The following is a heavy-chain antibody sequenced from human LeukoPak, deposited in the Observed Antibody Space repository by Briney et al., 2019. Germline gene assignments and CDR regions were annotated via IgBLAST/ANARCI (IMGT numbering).Heavy chain of an antibody. V-gene: IGHV3-66*01. Sequence: GGSLRLSCAASGFTVSSNYMTWVRQAPGKGLEWVSVIYNDGRTYYADSVKGRFTISRDNSKNTQYLQMNSLRAEDTAVYYCARAPYNYYGMDVWGQGTTVTVS. J-gene: IGHJ6*02. CDR1: GFTVSSNY. CDR3: ARAPYNYYGMDV. CDR2: IYNDGRT.